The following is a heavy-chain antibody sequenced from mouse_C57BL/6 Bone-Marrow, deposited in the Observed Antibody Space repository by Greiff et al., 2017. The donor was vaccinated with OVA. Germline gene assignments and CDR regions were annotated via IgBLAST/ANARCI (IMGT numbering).Heavy chain of an antibody. J-gene: IGHJ2*01. V-gene: IGHV1-76*01. CDR1: GYTFTDYY. CDR2: IYPGSGNT. CDR3: ARRYLSFDY. Sequence: QVQLQQSGAELVRPGASVKLSCKASGYTFTDYYINWVKQRPGQGLEWIARIYPGSGNTYYNEKFKGKATLTAEKSSSTAYMQLSSLTSEDSAVYFCARRYLSFDYWGQGTTLTGSA.